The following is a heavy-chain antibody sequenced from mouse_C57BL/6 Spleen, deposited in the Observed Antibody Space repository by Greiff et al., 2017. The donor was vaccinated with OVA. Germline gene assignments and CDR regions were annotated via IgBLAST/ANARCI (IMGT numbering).Heavy chain of an antibody. V-gene: IGHV1-54*01. D-gene: IGHD1-1*01. CDR1: GYAFTNYL. J-gene: IGHJ1*03. Sequence: VQLQESGAELVRPGTSVKVSCKASGYAFTNYLIEWVKQRPGQGLEWIGVINPGSGGTNYNEKFKGKATLTADKSSSTAYMQLSSLTSEDSAVYFCARCYYGSSWDFDVWGTGTTVTVSS. CDR2: INPGSGGT. CDR3: ARCYYGSSWDFDV.